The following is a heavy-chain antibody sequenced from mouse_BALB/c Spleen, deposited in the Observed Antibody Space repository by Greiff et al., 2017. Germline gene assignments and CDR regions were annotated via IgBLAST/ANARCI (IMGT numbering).Heavy chain of an antibody. CDR1: GFSLTSYG. J-gene: IGHJ3*01. D-gene: IGHD1-1*01. CDR2: IWAGGST. V-gene: IGHV2-9*02. CDR3: ARAQGNYYGAWFAY. Sequence: QVQLQQSGPGLVAPSQSLSITCTVSGFSLTSYGVHWVRQPPGKGLEWLGVIWAGGSTNYNSALMSRLSISKDNSKSQVFLKMNSLQTDDTAMYYCARAQGNYYGAWFAYWGQGTLVTVSA.